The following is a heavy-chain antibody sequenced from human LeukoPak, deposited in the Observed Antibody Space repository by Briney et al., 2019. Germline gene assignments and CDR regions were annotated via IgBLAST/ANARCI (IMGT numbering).Heavy chain of an antibody. Sequence: GESLKISCKGSGYSFTSYWIGWVRQMPGKGLEWMGIIYPGDSDTRYSPSFQGQVTISADKSISTAYLQWCSLKASDTAMYYCARTTYYYDSSGYYSDPYDAFDIWGQGTMVTVSS. V-gene: IGHV5-51*01. D-gene: IGHD3-22*01. CDR1: GYSFTSYW. CDR2: IYPGDSDT. CDR3: ARTTYYYDSSGYYSDPYDAFDI. J-gene: IGHJ3*02.